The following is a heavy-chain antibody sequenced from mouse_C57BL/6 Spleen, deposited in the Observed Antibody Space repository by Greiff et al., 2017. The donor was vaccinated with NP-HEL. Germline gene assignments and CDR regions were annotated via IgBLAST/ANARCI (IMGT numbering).Heavy chain of an antibody. V-gene: IGHV1-59*01. CDR1: GYTFTSYW. J-gene: IGHJ2*01. CDR2: IDPSDSYT. D-gene: IGHD1-1*01. Sequence: QVQLQQPGAELVRPGTSVKLSCKASGYTFTSYWMHWVKQRPGQGLEWIGVIDPSDSYTNYNQKFKGKATLTVDTSSSTAYMQLSSLTSEDSAVYYCARGTTVVATGDYFDYWGQGTTLTVSS. CDR3: ARGTTVVATGDYFDY.